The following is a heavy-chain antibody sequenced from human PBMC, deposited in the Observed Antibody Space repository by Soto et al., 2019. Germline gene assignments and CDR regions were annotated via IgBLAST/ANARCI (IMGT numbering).Heavy chain of an antibody. CDR3: AKEPGRPGDV. D-gene: IGHD2-15*01. Sequence: PGGSLRLSCAASGLTFSSYAMSWVRLAPGKGLEWVSSISGSGGGTYYADSVKGRFTISRDNSKNTLYLQMNSLRAEDTAVYYCAKEPGRPGDVWGQGTTVTVSS. CDR1: GLTFSSYA. CDR2: ISGSGGGT. J-gene: IGHJ6*02. V-gene: IGHV3-23*01.